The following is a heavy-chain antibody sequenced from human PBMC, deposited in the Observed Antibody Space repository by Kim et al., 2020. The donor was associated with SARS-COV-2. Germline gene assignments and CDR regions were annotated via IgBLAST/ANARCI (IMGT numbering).Heavy chain of an antibody. D-gene: IGHD6-13*01. V-gene: IGHV3-66*01. J-gene: IGHJ4*02. CDR3: ARSLYSSSWDPYFDY. Sequence: DSVNGRFTISKDNSKNTLYLQMNSLRAEDTAVYYCARSLYSSSWDPYFDYWGQGTLVTVSS.